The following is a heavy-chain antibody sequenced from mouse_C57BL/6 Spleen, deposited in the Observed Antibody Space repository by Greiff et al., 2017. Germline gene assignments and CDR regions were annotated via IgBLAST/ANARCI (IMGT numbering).Heavy chain of an antibody. CDR1: GFTFSDYG. J-gene: IGHJ4*01. Sequence: VQLQQSGGGLVKPGGSLKLSCAASGFTFSDYGMHWVRQAPEKGLEWVAYISSGSSTIYYADTVKGRFTISRDNAKNTLFLQMTSLRSEDTAMYYCARMGSSPYYYAMDYWGQGTSVTVSS. D-gene: IGHD1-1*01. CDR2: ISSGSSTI. V-gene: IGHV5-17*01. CDR3: ARMGSSPYYYAMDY.